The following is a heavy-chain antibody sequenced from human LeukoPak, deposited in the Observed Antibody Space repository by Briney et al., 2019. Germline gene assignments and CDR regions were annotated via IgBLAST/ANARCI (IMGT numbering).Heavy chain of an antibody. CDR3: ARDRTMLRGVMGDAFDI. Sequence: PGGSLRLSRERSGFTFDDYGMSWVRQAPGKGLEWVSGMSWNGGSTGYADSVKGRFTISRDNDKNSLYLQMNSLRAEDTAFYQCARDRTMLRGVMGDAFDIWGQGTMVTVSS. J-gene: IGHJ3*02. CDR2: MSWNGGST. CDR1: GFTFDDYG. V-gene: IGHV3-20*01. D-gene: IGHD3-10*01.